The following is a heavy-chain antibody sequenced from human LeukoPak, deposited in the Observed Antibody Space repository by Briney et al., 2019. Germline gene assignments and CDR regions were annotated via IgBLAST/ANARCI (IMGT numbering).Heavy chain of an antibody. J-gene: IGHJ5*02. V-gene: IGHV1-69*13. Sequence: GASVKVSCKASGGTFSSYAISWVRQAPGQGLEWMGGIIPIFGTANYAQKFQGRVTITADESTSTAYMELSSLRSEDTAVYYCARAPPGGYNWNRGWFDPWGQGTLVTVPS. CDR3: ARAPPGGYNWNRGWFDP. D-gene: IGHD1-20*01. CDR1: GGTFSSYA. CDR2: IIPIFGTA.